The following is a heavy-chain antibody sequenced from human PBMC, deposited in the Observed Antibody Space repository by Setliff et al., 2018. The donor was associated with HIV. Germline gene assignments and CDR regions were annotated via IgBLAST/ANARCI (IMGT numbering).Heavy chain of an antibody. J-gene: IGHJ3*01. D-gene: IGHD1-26*01. Sequence: PSETLSLTCAVYGGSFSGYYWSWIRQPPGKGLEWIGEINHSGSPNYTPSLKSRVTISADTSKNQFSLKLTSVTAADTAVYYCARVRVGATDFAFDVWGRGTMVTVSS. V-gene: IGHV4-34*01. CDR2: INHSGSP. CDR1: GGSFSGYY. CDR3: ARVRVGATDFAFDV.